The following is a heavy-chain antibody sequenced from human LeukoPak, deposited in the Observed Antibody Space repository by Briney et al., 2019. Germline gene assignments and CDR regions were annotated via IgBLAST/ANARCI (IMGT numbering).Heavy chain of an antibody. CDR1: GDTFTCYG. Sequence: ASVKVSFKASGDTFTCYGISWVRQAPGQGLEWMGWISGYTGYTNYAQKLQGRVTMTTDTSTSTAYMELRSLISDDTAVYYCARSDSSGYGDYWGQGTLVTVSS. D-gene: IGHD3-22*01. J-gene: IGHJ4*02. CDR2: ISGYTGYT. CDR3: ARSDSSGYGDY. V-gene: IGHV1-18*01.